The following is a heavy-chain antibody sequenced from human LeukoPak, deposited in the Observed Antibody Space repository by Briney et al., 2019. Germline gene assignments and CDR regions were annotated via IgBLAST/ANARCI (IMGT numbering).Heavy chain of an antibody. V-gene: IGHV4-59*01. D-gene: IGHD3-3*01. CDR1: GGSISSYY. CDR3: ARVRNGGFLEWLPPDYYYMDV. CDR2: IYYSGST. Sequence: SETLSLTCTVPGGSISSYYWSWIRQPPGKGLEWIGYIYYSGSTTYNPSLTSRVTISVDTSKSQFPLKLSSVTAADTAVYYCARVRNGGFLEWLPPDYYYMDVWGKGTTVTVPS. J-gene: IGHJ6*03.